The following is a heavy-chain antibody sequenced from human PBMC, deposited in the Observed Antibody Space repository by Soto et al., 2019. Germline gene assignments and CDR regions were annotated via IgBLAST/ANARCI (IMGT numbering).Heavy chain of an antibody. Sequence: SETLSLTCVVYGGSFSGYYWSWIRQSPGKGLEWIGEINHSGSTNYNPSLKSRVTISVDTSKNQFSLKLSSVTAADTAVYYCARGPFTPIVVVAATRPSWFDPWGRGTLVTVSS. CDR3: ARGPFTPIVVVAATRPSWFDP. V-gene: IGHV4-34*01. CDR2: INHSGST. CDR1: GGSFSGYY. J-gene: IGHJ5*02. D-gene: IGHD2-15*01.